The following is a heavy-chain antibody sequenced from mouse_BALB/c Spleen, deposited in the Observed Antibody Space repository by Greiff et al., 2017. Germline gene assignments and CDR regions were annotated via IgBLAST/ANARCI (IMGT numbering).Heavy chain of an antibody. Sequence: EVHLVESGGGLVKPGGSLKLSCAASGFTFSSYAMSWVRQTPEKRLEWVATISSGGSYTYYPDSVKGRFTISRDNAKNTLYLQMSSLRSEDTAMYYCTRVGAYYGNYRFAYWGQGTLVTVSA. J-gene: IGHJ3*01. CDR3: TRVGAYYGNYRFAY. V-gene: IGHV5-9-3*01. D-gene: IGHD2-10*01. CDR2: ISSGGSYT. CDR1: GFTFSSYA.